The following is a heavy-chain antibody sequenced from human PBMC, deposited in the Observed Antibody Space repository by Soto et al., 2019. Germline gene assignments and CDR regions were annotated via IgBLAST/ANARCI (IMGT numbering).Heavy chain of an antibody. CDR2: INHSGST. Sequence: SETLSLTCAVYGGSFSGYYWSWIRQPPGKGLEWIGEINHSGSTNYNPSLKSRVTISADKSKNQFTLKLSSVTAADTAVYYCASTLHYFDGSGYYYYFDYWGQGALVTVSS. V-gene: IGHV4-34*01. CDR3: ASTLHYFDGSGYYYYFDY. CDR1: GGSFSGYY. D-gene: IGHD3-22*01. J-gene: IGHJ4*02.